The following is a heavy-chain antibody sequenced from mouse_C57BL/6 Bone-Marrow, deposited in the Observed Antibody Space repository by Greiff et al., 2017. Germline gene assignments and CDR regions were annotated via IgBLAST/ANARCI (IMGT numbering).Heavy chain of an antibody. D-gene: IGHD1-1*01. CDR1: GFTFSSYA. Sequence: EVKVVESGGGLVKPGGSLKLSCAASGFTFSSYAMSWVRQTPETRLEWVATISDGGSYTYYPDNVKGRFTISRDNAKNNLYLQMSHLKCEDTAMYYCARGELRSYYYAMDYWGQGTSVSVSS. J-gene: IGHJ4*01. CDR3: ARGELRSYYYAMDY. CDR2: ISDGGSYT. V-gene: IGHV5-4*03.